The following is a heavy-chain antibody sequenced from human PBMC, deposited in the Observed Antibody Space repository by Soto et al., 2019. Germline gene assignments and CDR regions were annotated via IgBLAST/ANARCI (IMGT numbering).Heavy chain of an antibody. Sequence: SLRLSCTASGFTFGDYAMHWVRQVPGRGLEWASGISWTGVSFGYADSVKGRFTISRDNAKNSLFLQMNSLRHEDTAFYYCAKDRNTAMVTGDFDYWGQGTLVTVSS. V-gene: IGHV3-9*01. CDR1: GFTFGDYA. CDR3: AKDRNTAMVTGDFDY. J-gene: IGHJ4*02. D-gene: IGHD5-18*01. CDR2: ISWTGVSF.